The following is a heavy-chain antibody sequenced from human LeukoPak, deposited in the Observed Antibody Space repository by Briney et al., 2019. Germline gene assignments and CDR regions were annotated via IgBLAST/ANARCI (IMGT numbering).Heavy chain of an antibody. CDR3: ARGRRIVVVVAATPLDY. CDR2: INHGGST. CDR1: GGSFSGYY. D-gene: IGHD2-15*01. Sequence: SETLSLTCAVYGGSFSGYYWSWIRQPPGKGLEWIGEINHGGSTNYNPSLKSRVTISVDTSKNQFSLKLSSVTAADTAVYYCARGRRIVVVVAATPLDYWGQGTLVTVSS. V-gene: IGHV4-34*01. J-gene: IGHJ4*02.